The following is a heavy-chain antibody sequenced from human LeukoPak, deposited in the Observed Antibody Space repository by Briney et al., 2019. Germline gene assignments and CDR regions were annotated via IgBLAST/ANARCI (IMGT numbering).Heavy chain of an antibody. Sequence: GGSLRLSCVASGLRIGHNSMNWVRQAPGKGLELVANINADGSDKYFMDSVKGRFSISRDNANNRLYLQMTSLRAEDTAVYYCMPGRGYWGQGTLVAVSS. CDR3: MPGRGY. CDR2: INADGSDK. CDR1: GLRIGHNS. J-gene: IGHJ4*02. V-gene: IGHV3-7*01. D-gene: IGHD2-8*02.